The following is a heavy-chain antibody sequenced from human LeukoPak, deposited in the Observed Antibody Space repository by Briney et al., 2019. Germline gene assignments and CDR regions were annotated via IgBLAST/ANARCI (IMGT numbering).Heavy chain of an antibody. J-gene: IGHJ4*02. CDR1: GYTFTGYY. D-gene: IGHD1-26*01. Sequence: ASVKVSCKASGYTFTGYYMHWVRQAPGQGLEWMGWINPNSGGTNYAQKFQGWVTMTRDTSISTAYMELSRLRSDDTAVYYCARDRRSLGATWGYYFDYWGQGTLVTVSS. V-gene: IGHV1-2*04. CDR3: ARDRRSLGATWGYYFDY. CDR2: INPNSGGT.